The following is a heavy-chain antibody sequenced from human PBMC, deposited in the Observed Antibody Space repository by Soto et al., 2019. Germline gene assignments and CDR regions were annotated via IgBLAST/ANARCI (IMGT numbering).Heavy chain of an antibody. CDR2: TYYRSKWYN. V-gene: IGHV6-1*01. CDR3: AGMQDGALAY. CDR1: GDSVSSNSAA. Sequence: QTLSLTCAISGDSVSSNSAAWNLIRQSPSRGLEWLGRTYYRSKWYNEYAVSVKSRITIKPDTSKNQFSLQLNSVIPEDTAVYYCAGMQDGALAYWGQGILVTVSS. D-gene: IGHD1-26*01. J-gene: IGHJ4*02.